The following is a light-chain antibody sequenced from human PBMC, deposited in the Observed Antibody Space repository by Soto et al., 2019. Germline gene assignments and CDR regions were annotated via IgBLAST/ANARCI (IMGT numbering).Light chain of an antibody. CDR1: QDIRNY. J-gene: IGKJ4*01. CDR2: DAP. V-gene: IGKV1-33*01. Sequence: DIQMTQSPSSLSASVGDRVTITCQSSQDIRNYLNWYHQKPGKAPKLLIYDAPNSETGVHSRFSGSGSGTDFTFTISRLQPEDIATYYCQQYDNLPLTFGGGTKVDIK. CDR3: QQYDNLPLT.